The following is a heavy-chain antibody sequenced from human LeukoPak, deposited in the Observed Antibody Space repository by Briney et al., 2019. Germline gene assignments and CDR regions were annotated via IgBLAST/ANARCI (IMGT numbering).Heavy chain of an antibody. CDR3: ARRGYYYDSSGYYLGGFDY. Sequence: GGSLRLSCAASGFTFSSYWMSWVRQAPGKGLEWVANIKQDGSEKYYVDSVKGRFTISRDNAKNSLYLQMNSLRAEDTAVYYCARRGYYYDSSGYYLGGFDYWGQGTLVTVSS. J-gene: IGHJ4*02. CDR1: GFTFSSYW. D-gene: IGHD3-22*01. V-gene: IGHV3-7*01. CDR2: IKQDGSEK.